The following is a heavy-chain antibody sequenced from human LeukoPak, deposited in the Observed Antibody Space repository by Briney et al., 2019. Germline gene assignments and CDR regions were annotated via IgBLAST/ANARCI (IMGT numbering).Heavy chain of an antibody. Sequence: ASVKVSCKASGYTFTSYYMHWVRQAPGQGLEWMGIINPCGGSTSYAHMLQGRVTMTRDTSTSTVYMALSSLRSEDTAVYYCARDDGYKEYYFDYWGQGTLVTVSP. CDR2: INPCGGST. V-gene: IGHV1-46*04. D-gene: IGHD5-24*01. J-gene: IGHJ4*02. CDR3: ARDDGYKEYYFDY. CDR1: GYTFTSYY.